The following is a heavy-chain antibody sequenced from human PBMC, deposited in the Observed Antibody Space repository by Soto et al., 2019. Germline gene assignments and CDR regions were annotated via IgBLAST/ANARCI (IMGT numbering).Heavy chain of an antibody. CDR2: IFPDGST. Sequence: EVQLMESGGGLVQPGGSLRLSCTVSGFTVSSNYMNWVRQAPGKGLEWVSVIFPDGSTYYTDSVRDRFTISRDNSKNTVYLQMNSLRAEDTAVYFFARRALPHAFVDYWGQGTLVTVSS. D-gene: IGHD2-15*01. V-gene: IGHV3-66*01. J-gene: IGHJ4*02. CDR1: GFTVSSNY. CDR3: ARRALPHAFVDY.